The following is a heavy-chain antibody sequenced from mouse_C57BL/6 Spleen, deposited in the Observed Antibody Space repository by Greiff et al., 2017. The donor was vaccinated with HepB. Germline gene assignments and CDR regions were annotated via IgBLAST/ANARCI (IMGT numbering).Heavy chain of an antibody. CDR3: ARGGYAMDY. Sequence: VQLQQSGPGLVKPSQSLSLTCSVTGYSITSGYYWNWIRQFPGNKLEWMGYISYDGSNNYNPSLKNRISITRDTSKNQFFLKLNSVTTEDTATYYCARGGYAMDYWGQGTSVTVSS. CDR1: GYSITSGYY. V-gene: IGHV3-6*01. J-gene: IGHJ4*01. CDR2: ISYDGSN.